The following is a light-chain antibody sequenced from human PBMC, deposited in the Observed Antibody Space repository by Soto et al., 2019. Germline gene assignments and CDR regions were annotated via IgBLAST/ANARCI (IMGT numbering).Light chain of an antibody. J-gene: IGKJ4*01. Sequence: EIVLTKSPATLSLSPGERATLSCRASQSVSSYLAWYQQKPGQAPRLLISDASNRATGIPARFSGSGSGTDVTLTISSLEPEDFAVYYCQQRSNWLLTFGGGTKVEIK. CDR2: DAS. CDR1: QSVSSY. CDR3: QQRSNWLLT. V-gene: IGKV3-11*01.